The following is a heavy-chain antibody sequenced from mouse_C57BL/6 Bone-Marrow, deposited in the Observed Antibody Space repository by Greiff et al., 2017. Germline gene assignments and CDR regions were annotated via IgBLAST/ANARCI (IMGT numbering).Heavy chain of an antibody. J-gene: IGHJ2*01. V-gene: IGHV3-8*01. CDR2: ISYSGST. D-gene: IGHD1-2*01. Sequence: EVKLVESGPGLAKPSQTLSLTCSVTGYSITSDYWNWIRKFPGNKLEYIGYISYSGSTSYNPSLKSRLSITRDTSKTQYYLQLNSVTTEDTATDFCASYVTADYFDYWGQGTTLTVSS. CDR1: GYSITSDY. CDR3: ASYVTADYFDY.